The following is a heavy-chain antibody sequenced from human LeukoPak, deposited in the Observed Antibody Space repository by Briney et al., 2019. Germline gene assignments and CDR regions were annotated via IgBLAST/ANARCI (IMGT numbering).Heavy chain of an antibody. V-gene: IGHV1-2*04. CDR1: GYTFTSYG. J-gene: IGHJ6*02. CDR3: ARDYDFCMDV. D-gene: IGHD3-3*01. Sequence: ASVKVSCKASGYTFTSYGISWVRQAPGQGLEWMGWINPNSGGTNYAQEFQGWVTMTRDTSISTAYMELSRLRSDDTAVYYCARDYDFCMDVWGQGTTVTVSS. CDR2: INPNSGGT.